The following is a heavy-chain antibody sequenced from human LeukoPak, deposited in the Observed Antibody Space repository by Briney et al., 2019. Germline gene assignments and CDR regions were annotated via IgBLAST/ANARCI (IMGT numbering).Heavy chain of an antibody. J-gene: IGHJ4*02. V-gene: IGHV4-30-2*01. CDR2: IYHSGST. CDR3: ASGDSSLSRSRFDY. Sequence: PSETLSLTCTVSSGFISSDGYYWSWIRQPPGKGLEWIGYIYHSGSTFYNPSLKSRVTISLDRSKNQFSLRLTSVTAADTAVYYCASGDSSLSRSRFDYWGQGTLVTVSS. CDR1: SGFISSDGYY. D-gene: IGHD6-13*01.